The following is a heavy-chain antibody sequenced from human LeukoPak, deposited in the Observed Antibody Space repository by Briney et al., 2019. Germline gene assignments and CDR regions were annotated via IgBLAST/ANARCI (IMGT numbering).Heavy chain of an antibody. D-gene: IGHD5-18*01. Sequence: GGSLRLSCAASGFTFSSYEMNWVRQAPGKGLEWVSYISSSGSTIYYADSVKGRFTISRDNAKNSLYLQMNSLRAEDTAVYYCARDRIQLWGLDPWGQGTLVTVSS. J-gene: IGHJ5*02. V-gene: IGHV3-48*03. CDR1: GFTFSSYE. CDR2: ISSSGSTI. CDR3: ARDRIQLWGLDP.